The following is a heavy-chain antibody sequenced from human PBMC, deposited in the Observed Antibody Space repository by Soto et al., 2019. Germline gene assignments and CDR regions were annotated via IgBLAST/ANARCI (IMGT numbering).Heavy chain of an antibody. V-gene: IGHV4-39*01. Sequence: SETLSLTCTVSGGSISSSSYYWGWIRQPPGKGLEWIGSIYYSGSTYYNPSLKSRVTISVDTSKNQFSLKLSSVTAADTAVYYCARHSPPWNIVATITGWFDPWGQGTLVTVSS. J-gene: IGHJ5*02. CDR1: GGSISSSSYY. CDR2: IYYSGST. D-gene: IGHD5-12*01. CDR3: ARHSPPWNIVATITGWFDP.